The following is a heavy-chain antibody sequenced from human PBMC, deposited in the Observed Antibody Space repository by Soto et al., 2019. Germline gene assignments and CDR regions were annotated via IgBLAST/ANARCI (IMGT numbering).Heavy chain of an antibody. V-gene: IGHV3-30-3*01. CDR3: ARDRLGVVMYYFDY. CDR1: GFTFSSYA. CDR2: ISYDGSNK. Sequence: QVQLVESGGGMVQPGRSLRLSCAASGFTFSSYAMHWVRQAPGKGLEWVAVISYDGSNKYYADSVKGRFTISRDNSKNTLYLQMNSLRAEDTAVYYCARDRLGVVMYYFDYWGQGTLVTVSS. J-gene: IGHJ4*02. D-gene: IGHD3-3*01.